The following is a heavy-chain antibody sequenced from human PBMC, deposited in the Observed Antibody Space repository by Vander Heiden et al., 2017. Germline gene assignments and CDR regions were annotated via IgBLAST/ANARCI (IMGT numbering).Heavy chain of an antibody. CDR2: ISSSSTYI. CDR1: GSTFSSYT. D-gene: IGHD2-15*01. V-gene: IGHV3-21*01. CDR3: ARRIVDGGKGFDY. Sequence: EVQLVESGGGLVKRGGSRRPSCPSPGSTFSSYTMNWVRQAPGQGLEWVSSISSSSTYIYYADSLKDRFTISRDNAKNSLYLQMNSLRADDTSVYYCARRIVDGGKGFDYWGQGTLVTVSS. J-gene: IGHJ4*02.